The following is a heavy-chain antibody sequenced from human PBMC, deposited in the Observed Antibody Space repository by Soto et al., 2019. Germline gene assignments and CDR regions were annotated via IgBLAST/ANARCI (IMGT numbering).Heavy chain of an antibody. Sequence: PGGSLRLSCAASGFTFSSYSMNWVRQAPGKGLEWVSYISSSSSTIYYADSVKGRFTISRDNAKNSLYLQMNSLRDEDTAVYYCARKVTDEAAFQKWFDPWGQGTLVTVSS. J-gene: IGHJ5*02. CDR3: ARKVTDEAAFQKWFDP. D-gene: IGHD6-13*01. CDR2: ISSSSSTI. V-gene: IGHV3-48*02. CDR1: GFTFSSYS.